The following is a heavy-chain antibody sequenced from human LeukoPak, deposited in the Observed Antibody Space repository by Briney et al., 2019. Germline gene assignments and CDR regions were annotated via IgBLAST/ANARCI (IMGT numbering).Heavy chain of an antibody. CDR1: GSSISSYY. D-gene: IGHD3-10*01. V-gene: IGHV4-59*01. J-gene: IGHJ4*02. CDR2: IYHTGST. CDR3: ANLDNYYFYY. Sequence: SETLSLTCTVSGSSISSYYWSWIRQPPGKGLEWIAYIYHTGSTNYNPSLKSRVTISLDTSKKQFSLKLSSVTAADTAVYYCANLDNYYFYYWGQGTLVTVSS.